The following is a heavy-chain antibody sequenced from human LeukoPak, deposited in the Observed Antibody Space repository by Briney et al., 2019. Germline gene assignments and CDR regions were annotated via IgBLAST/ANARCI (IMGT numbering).Heavy chain of an antibody. CDR2: INHSGST. J-gene: IGHJ6*03. Sequence: SETLSLTCAVYGGSFSGYYWSWIRQPPGKGLEWIGEINHSGSTNYNPSLKSRVTISVDTSKNQFSLKLSSVTAADTAAYYCARGFYGSGSYYYYYYYMDVWGKGTTVTVSS. CDR1: GGSFSGYY. CDR3: ARGFYGSGSYYYYYYYMDV. D-gene: IGHD3-10*01. V-gene: IGHV4-34*01.